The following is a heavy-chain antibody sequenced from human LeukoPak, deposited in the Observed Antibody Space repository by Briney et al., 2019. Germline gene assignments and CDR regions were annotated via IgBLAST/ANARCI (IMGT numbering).Heavy chain of an antibody. CDR1: GYYA. CDR3: ARPDTTVGSPFDY. CDR2: INDGNDNT. D-gene: IGHD1-1*01. J-gene: IGHJ4*02. V-gene: IGHV1-3*01. Sequence: GASVKVSCKASGYYAIHWVRQAPGQRLEWMGWINDGNDNTKYSQKFQGRVTISRDTSASTVYMELSSLRSEDTAVYYCARPDTTVGSPFDYWGQGTLVTVSS.